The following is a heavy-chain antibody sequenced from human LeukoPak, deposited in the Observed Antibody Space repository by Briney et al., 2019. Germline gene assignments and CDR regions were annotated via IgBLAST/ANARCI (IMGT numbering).Heavy chain of an antibody. CDR1: GYTFTSYY. Sequence: GASVKVSCTASGYTFTSYYINWVRQATGEGLEWMGWMNPDSGNTVYAQKFQGGVTMTRNTSISTAYMDLSSLRSEDTAVYYCARFAVHRRITVAGQFGLDYWGQGTLVSLSS. CDR3: ARFAVHRRITVAGQFGLDY. CDR2: MNPDSGNT. J-gene: IGHJ4*02. D-gene: IGHD6-19*01. V-gene: IGHV1-8*01.